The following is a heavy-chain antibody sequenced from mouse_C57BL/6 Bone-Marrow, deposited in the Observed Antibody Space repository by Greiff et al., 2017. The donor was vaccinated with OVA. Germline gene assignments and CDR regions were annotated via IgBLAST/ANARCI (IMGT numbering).Heavy chain of an antibody. CDR2: ISSGGSYT. V-gene: IGHV5-6*01. D-gene: IGHD2-4*01. CDR1: GFTFSSYG. Sequence: EVKVVESGGDLVKPGGSLKLSCAASGFTFSSYGMSWVRQTPDKRLEWVATISSGGSYTYYPDSVKGRFPISRDNAKNTLYLQMSSLKSEDTAMYYCARRGLRRGRYYFDYWGQGTTLTVSS. J-gene: IGHJ2*01. CDR3: ARRGLRRGRYYFDY.